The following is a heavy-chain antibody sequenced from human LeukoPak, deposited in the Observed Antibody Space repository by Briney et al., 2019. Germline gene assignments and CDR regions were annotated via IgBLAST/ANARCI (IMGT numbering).Heavy chain of an antibody. D-gene: IGHD4/OR15-4a*01. V-gene: IGHV3-7*02. CDR3: ARNEYGDY. Sequence: GGSLRLSCAASGFTFTSYSMTWVRQAPGRGLEWVARIKEDGSHIYYVDSVKGRFTISRDNAKNSLYLQISSLRADDTAVYYCARNEYGDYWGQGTLVTASS. CDR2: IKEDGSHI. CDR1: GFTFTSYS. J-gene: IGHJ4*02.